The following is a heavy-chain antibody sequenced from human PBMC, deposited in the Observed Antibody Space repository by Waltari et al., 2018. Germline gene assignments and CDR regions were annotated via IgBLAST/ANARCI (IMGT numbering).Heavy chain of an antibody. CDR1: GVTFGAYW. J-gene: IGHJ6*02. V-gene: IGHV3-7*01. CDR2: IKQDGSEK. CDR3: ARVGATNLPYYYGMDV. Sequence: QLVESGGDLVQPGGSLRLSCAASGVTFGAYWMPWVRQGPGKGLEWVSNIKQDGSEKNYVDSVKGRFTISRDNAKKSLYLQMNSLRVEDTAVYYCARVGATNLPYYYGMDVWGQGTTVTVSS. D-gene: IGHD1-26*01.